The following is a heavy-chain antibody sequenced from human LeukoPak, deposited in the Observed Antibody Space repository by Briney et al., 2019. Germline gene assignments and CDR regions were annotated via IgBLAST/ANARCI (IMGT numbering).Heavy chain of an antibody. CDR1: AYTFTGYY. CDR2: INPNSGGT. V-gene: IGHV1-2*02. D-gene: IGHD3-10*01. CDR3: ARDRGAIGTYYFDY. Sequence: ASVKVSCKASAYTFTGYYMHWVRQAPGQGLEWMGWINPNSGGTNYAQKFQGRVTMTRDTSISTAYMELSRLRSDDTAVYYCARDRGAIGTYYFDYWGQGTLVTASS. J-gene: IGHJ4*02.